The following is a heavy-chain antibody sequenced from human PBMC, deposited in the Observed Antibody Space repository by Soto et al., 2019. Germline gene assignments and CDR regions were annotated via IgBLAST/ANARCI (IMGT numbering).Heavy chain of an antibody. CDR1: GGTFSSYA. J-gene: IGHJ4*02. Sequence: ASVKVSCKASGGTFSSYAISWVRQAPGQGLEWMGGIIPIFGTANYAQKFQGRVTITADESTGTAYMELSSLRSEDTAVYYCARAVAGGYYFDYWGQGTLVTVS. V-gene: IGHV1-69*13. CDR3: ARAVAGGYYFDY. D-gene: IGHD2-15*01. CDR2: IIPIFGTA.